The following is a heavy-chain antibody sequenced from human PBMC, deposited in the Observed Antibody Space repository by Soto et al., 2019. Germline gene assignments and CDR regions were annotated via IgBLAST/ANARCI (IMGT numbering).Heavy chain of an antibody. CDR1: GFTFSSYG. D-gene: IGHD3-10*01. Sequence: GSLRLSCAASGFTFSSYGMHWVRQAPGKGLEWVAVISYDGSNKYYADSVKGRFTISRDNSKNTLYLQMNSLRAEDTAVYYCAKDRNSGNFDYWGQGTLVTVSS. CDR2: ISYDGSNK. J-gene: IGHJ4*02. CDR3: AKDRNSGNFDY. V-gene: IGHV3-30*18.